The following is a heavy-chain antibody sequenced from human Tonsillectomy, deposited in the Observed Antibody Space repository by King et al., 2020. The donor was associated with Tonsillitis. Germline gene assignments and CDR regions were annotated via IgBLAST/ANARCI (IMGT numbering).Heavy chain of an antibody. V-gene: IGHV4-34*01. CDR3: AREERVGCSGGSCYSGGTGMVDGMDV. CDR2: INHSGST. Sequence: VQLQQWGAGLLKPSETLSLTCAVYGGSFSGYYWNWIRQPTGKGLEWIGEINHSGSTNYNPSLKSRVTISIDTSKNQFSLTLSSVTAADTAVYYCAREERVGCSGGSCYSGGTGMVDGMDVWGQGTTVTVSS. CDR1: GGSFSGYY. D-gene: IGHD2-15*01. J-gene: IGHJ6*02.